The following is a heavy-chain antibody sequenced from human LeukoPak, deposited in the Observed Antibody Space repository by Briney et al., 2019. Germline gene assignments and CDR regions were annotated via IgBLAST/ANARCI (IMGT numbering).Heavy chain of an antibody. CDR2: ISYDGSNK. CDR3: AKDGARYYYGSGSYYQNLNWFDP. Sequence: GGSLRLSCAASGITLSSYGMHWVRQAPGKGLEWVAVISYDGSNKYYADSVKGRFTISRDNSKNTLYLQMNSLRAEDTALYYCAKDGARYYYGSGSYYQNLNWFDPWGQGTLVTVSS. D-gene: IGHD3-10*01. CDR1: GITLSSYG. V-gene: IGHV3-30*18. J-gene: IGHJ5*02.